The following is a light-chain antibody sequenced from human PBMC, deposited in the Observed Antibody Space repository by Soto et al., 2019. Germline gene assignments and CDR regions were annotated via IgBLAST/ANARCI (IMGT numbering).Light chain of an antibody. CDR1: SSDIGRYNY. CDR3: TSYTGSSPPYV. V-gene: IGLV2-14*01. J-gene: IGLJ1*01. CDR2: EVS. Sequence: QSALTQVASVSGSPGQSITFFCSGTSSDIGRYNYVSWFQQHPGNAPKLIIFEVSSRPSGVSDRFSGSKSGNTASLTISGLQAADEAHYYCTSYTGSSPPYVFGTGTKLTVL.